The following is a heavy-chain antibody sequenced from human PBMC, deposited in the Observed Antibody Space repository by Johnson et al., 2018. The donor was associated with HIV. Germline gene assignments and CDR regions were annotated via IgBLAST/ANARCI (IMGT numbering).Heavy chain of an antibody. J-gene: IGHJ3*01. D-gene: IGHD6-13*01. V-gene: IGHV3-30*04. CDR2: ISYDGSNK. Sequence: MQLVESGGGLVQPGRSLRLSCAASGFTFSSYAMHWVRQAPGKGLEWVAVISYDGSNKYYVDSVKGRFTISRDKSKNTLYLQMNSLRTEDTAFYYCAKDIRNSSSSPRGAFDLWGQGTMVAVAS. CDR1: GFTFSSYA. CDR3: AKDIRNSSSSPRGAFDL.